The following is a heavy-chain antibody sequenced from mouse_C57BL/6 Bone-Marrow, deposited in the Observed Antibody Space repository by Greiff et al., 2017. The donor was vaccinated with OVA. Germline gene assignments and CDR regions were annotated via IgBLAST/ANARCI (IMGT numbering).Heavy chain of an antibody. CDR1: GYTFTSYG. Sequence: QVQLKESGAELARPGASVKLSCKASGYTFTSYGISWVKQRTGQGLEWIGEIYPRSGNTYYNEKFKGKATLTADKSSSTAYMELRSLTSEDSAVYFCAYSNYPSWFAYWGQGTLVTVSA. D-gene: IGHD2-5*01. J-gene: IGHJ3*01. CDR2: IYPRSGNT. V-gene: IGHV1-81*01. CDR3: AYSNYPSWFAY.